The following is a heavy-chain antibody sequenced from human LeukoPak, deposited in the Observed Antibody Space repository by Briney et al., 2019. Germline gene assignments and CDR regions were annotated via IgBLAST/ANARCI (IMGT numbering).Heavy chain of an antibody. D-gene: IGHD2-15*01. CDR2: INKDGSEK. CDR3: ARRYCSGGSCYSVDY. Sequence: PGGSLRLSCVASGFTFSSYRMGWVRQAPGKGLEWVANINKDGSEKYYLDSVKGRFTISRDNAMDSLYLQMNSLRAEDTAVYYCARRYCSGGSCYSVDYWGQGTLVTVSS. CDR1: GFTFSSYR. V-gene: IGHV3-7*01. J-gene: IGHJ4*02.